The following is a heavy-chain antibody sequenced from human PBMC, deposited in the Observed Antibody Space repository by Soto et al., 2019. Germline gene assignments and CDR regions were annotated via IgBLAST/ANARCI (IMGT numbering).Heavy chain of an antibody. D-gene: IGHD3-22*01. Sequence: PSETLSLTCTVSGDSINTPHYYWSWIRQAPGKSLKWIGYIYYSGSTYYNPSLKSRVIISVDTSKNQFSLRLRSVTAADTAVYYCARVASFYYDNTGYYHFDYWGQGSLVTVSS. CDR2: IYYSGST. CDR1: GDSINTPHYY. V-gene: IGHV4-30-4*01. J-gene: IGHJ4*02. CDR3: ARVASFYYDNTGYYHFDY.